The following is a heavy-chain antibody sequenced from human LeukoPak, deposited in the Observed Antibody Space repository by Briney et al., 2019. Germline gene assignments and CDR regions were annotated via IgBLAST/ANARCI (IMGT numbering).Heavy chain of an antibody. CDR1: GDSVSSNSAA. CDR2: TYYKSKWYN. CDR3: ASGVEDSSGYYLDY. J-gene: IGHJ4*02. Sequence: SQTLSLTCAISGDSVSSNSAAWNWIRQSPSRGLELLGRTYYKSKWYNDYAVSVKSRITLNPDTSKNQSSLQLNSVTPEDTAVYYCASGVEDSSGYYLDYWGQGTLVTVSS. V-gene: IGHV6-1*01. D-gene: IGHD3-22*01.